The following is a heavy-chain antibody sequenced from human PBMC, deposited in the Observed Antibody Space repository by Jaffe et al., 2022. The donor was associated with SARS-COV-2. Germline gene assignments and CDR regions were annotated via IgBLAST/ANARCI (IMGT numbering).Heavy chain of an antibody. J-gene: IGHJ1*01. D-gene: IGHD3-22*01. CDR2: ISGSGGST. Sequence: EVQLLESGGGLVQPGGSLRLSCAASGFTFSSYAMSWVRQAPGKGLEWVSAISGSGGSTYYADSVKGRFTISRDNSKNTLYLQMNSLRAEDTAVYYCAKVEYYYDSSGYYPSYFQHWGQGTLVTVSS. V-gene: IGHV3-23*01. CDR1: GFTFSSYA. CDR3: AKVEYYYDSSGYYPSYFQH.